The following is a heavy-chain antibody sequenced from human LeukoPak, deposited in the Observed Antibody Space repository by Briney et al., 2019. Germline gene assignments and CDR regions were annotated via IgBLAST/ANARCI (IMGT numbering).Heavy chain of an antibody. CDR1: GGSFTGYY. Sequence: SETLALTCALYGGSFTGYYWRWIRQPPGKGLEWIGEINHSGSTKYNPSLKSRVTISVDTSTKQFFLRLTSVTAADTAVYYCACHAVRYSAYDREEDAFDIWGQGTMVTVSS. J-gene: IGHJ3*02. D-gene: IGHD5-12*01. V-gene: IGHV4-34*01. CDR3: ACHAVRYSAYDREEDAFDI. CDR2: INHSGST.